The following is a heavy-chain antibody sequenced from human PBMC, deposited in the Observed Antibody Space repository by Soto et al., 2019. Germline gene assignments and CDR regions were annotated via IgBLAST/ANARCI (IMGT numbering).Heavy chain of an antibody. D-gene: IGHD1-7*01. V-gene: IGHV3-33*01. CDR1: GFTFSSYG. CDR3: ARDLELEGYYDGMDV. J-gene: IGHJ6*02. CDR2: IWYDGSNK. Sequence: QVQLVESGGGVVQPGRSLRLSCAASGFTFSSYGMHWVRQAPGQGLEWVAVIWYDGSNKYYADSVKGRFTISRDNSKNTLDLQMNSLRAEDTAVYYCARDLELEGYYDGMDVWGQGTTVTVSS.